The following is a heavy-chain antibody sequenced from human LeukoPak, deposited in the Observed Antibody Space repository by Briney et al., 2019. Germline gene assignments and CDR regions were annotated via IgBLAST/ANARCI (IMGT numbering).Heavy chain of an antibody. CDR2: IIPIFGTA. V-gene: IGHV1-69*13. Sequence: ASVKVSCKASEGTFSSYAISWVRQAPGQGLEWMGGIIPIFGTANYAQKFQGRVTITADGSTSTAYMELSSLRSEDTAVYYCARENLPYCGGDCYSGYFQHWGQGTLVTVSS. CDR1: EGTFSSYA. D-gene: IGHD2-21*02. J-gene: IGHJ1*01. CDR3: ARENLPYCGGDCYSGYFQH.